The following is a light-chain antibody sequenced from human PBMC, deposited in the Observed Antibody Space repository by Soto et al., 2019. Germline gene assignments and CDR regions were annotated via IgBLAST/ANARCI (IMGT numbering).Light chain of an antibody. V-gene: IGKV3-20*01. CDR2: GAS. CDR3: QQYGSSPRT. J-gene: IGKJ2*01. CDR1: QSVSNSF. Sequence: EIVLTQSPGTLSLSPGERATLSCRASQSVSNSFLAWYQQKPGQAPRLLIWGASNRATGIPDRFSGSGSGTDLTLTIRRREPEDFAVYYCQQYGSSPRTFGQGTKLEIK.